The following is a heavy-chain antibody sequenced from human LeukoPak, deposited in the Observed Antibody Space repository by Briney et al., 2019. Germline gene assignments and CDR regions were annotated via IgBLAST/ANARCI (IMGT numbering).Heavy chain of an antibody. V-gene: IGHV4-61*02. CDR2: IYTSGST. CDR1: GGFISISTHY. D-gene: IGHD3-9*01. CDR3: ARSHQGGLRYFDWVGPNYYYYYMDV. Sequence: SETLSLTCSLSGGFISISTHYWSWIRQPAGKGLEWIGRIYTSGSTNYNPSLKSRVTISVDTSKNQFSLKLSSVTAADTAVYYCARSHQGGLRYFDWVGPNYYYYYMDVWGKGTTVTISS. J-gene: IGHJ6*03.